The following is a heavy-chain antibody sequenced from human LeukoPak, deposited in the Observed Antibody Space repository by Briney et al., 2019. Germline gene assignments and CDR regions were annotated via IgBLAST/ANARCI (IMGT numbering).Heavy chain of an antibody. CDR3: ARPRREYSSSSSFDY. V-gene: IGHV4-39*01. Sequence: PSETLSLTCTVSGGSISRSNYYWGWIRQPPGKGLEWIGNIYYSGSTYYNPSLKSRVTISVDTSKNQFSLKLRSVTAADTALYYCARPRREYSSSSSFDYWGQGTLVTVSS. J-gene: IGHJ4*02. CDR2: IYYSGST. CDR1: GGSISRSNYY. D-gene: IGHD6-6*01.